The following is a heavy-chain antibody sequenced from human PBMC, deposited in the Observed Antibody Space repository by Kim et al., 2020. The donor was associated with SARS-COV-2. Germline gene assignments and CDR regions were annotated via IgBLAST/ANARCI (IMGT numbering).Heavy chain of an antibody. V-gene: IGHV3-33*01. J-gene: IGHJ3*02. CDR2: IWYDGSNK. CDR3: ARAVTGRGIAARFPHDAFDI. D-gene: IGHD6-6*01. Sequence: GGSLRLSCAASGFTFSSYGMHWVRQAPGKGLEWVAVIWYDGSNKYYADSVKGRFTISRDNSKNTLYLQMNSLRAEDTAVYYCARAVTGRGIAARFPHDAFDIWGQGTMVTVSS. CDR1: GFTFSSYG.